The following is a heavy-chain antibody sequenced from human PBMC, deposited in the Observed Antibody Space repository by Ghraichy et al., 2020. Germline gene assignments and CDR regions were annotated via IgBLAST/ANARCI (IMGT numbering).Heavy chain of an antibody. V-gene: IGHV4-34*01. CDR1: GGSFSGYY. J-gene: IGHJ5*02. CDR2: INHSGST. Sequence: GSLRLSCAVYGGSFSGYYWSWIRQPPGKGLEWIGEINHSGSTNYNPSLKSRVTISVDTSKNQFSLKLSSVTAADTAVYYCARTLGYCSSTSCYGRRFDPWGQGTLVTVSS. CDR3: ARTLGYCSSTSCYGRRFDP. D-gene: IGHD2-2*01.